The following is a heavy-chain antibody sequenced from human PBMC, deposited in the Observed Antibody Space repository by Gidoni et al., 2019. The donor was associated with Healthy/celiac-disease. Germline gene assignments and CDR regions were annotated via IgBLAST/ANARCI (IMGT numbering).Heavy chain of an antibody. CDR3: ASGLEVVAPVY. Sequence: QVQLQESGPGLVKPSETLSLTCTVSGGSISSYYWSWIRQPPGKGLEWIGCIYYSGCTNYNPSLKSRVTISVGTSRSQFSLKLSAVTAADTAVYCCASGLEVVAPVYWGQGTLVTVSS. D-gene: IGHD2-15*01. V-gene: IGHV4-59*08. J-gene: IGHJ4*02. CDR1: GGSISSYY. CDR2: IYYSGCT.